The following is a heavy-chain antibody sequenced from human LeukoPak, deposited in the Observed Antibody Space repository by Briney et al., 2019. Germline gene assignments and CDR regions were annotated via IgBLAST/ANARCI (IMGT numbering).Heavy chain of an antibody. J-gene: IGHJ4*02. Sequence: ASVKVSCKASGYTFTSYYMHWVRQAPGQGLEWMGIINPSGGSTSYAQKFQGRVTMTRDMSTSTVYMELSRLRSDDTAVYYCARGRITMVRGVIGEDYWGQGTLVTVSS. CDR1: GYTFTSYY. D-gene: IGHD3-10*01. CDR2: INPSGGST. V-gene: IGHV1-46*01. CDR3: ARGRITMVRGVIGEDY.